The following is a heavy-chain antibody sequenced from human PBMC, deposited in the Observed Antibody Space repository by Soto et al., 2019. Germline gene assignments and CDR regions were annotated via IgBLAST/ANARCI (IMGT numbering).Heavy chain of an antibody. CDR1: GFRFSSFG. CDR2: MSNDGSKK. CDR3: AKDRLRAGGLVPIPLDDFDF. D-gene: IGHD6-19*01. J-gene: IGHJ3*01. V-gene: IGHV3-30*18. Sequence: PGGSLRLSCETSGFRFSSFGMHWVRQAPGKGLEWVAVMSNDGSKKFYADSVKGRFIISRDNPKNTLYLQMFSLRIEDTAVYYCAKDRLRAGGLVPIPLDDFDFWGRGNMVTVPS.